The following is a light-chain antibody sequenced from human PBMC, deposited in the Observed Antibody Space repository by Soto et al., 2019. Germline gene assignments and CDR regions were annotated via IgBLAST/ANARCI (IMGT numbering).Light chain of an antibody. J-gene: IGKJ2*01. CDR3: QQYDIHST. Sequence: DIQMTQSPSTLSASVGDRVTSTCRASQSISNWLAWYQQKPGKAPNLLIYAASSLQSGVPSRFSGTGSGTEFTLTITSLQADDFATYYCQQYDIHSTFGQGTKLEIK. CDR2: AAS. V-gene: IGKV1-5*01. CDR1: QSISNW.